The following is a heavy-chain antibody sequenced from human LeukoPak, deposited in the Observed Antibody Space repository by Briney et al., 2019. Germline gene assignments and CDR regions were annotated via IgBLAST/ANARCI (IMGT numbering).Heavy chain of an antibody. Sequence: GGSLRLSCSASGFTFSSYAMHWVRQAPGKGLEYVSAISSNGGSTYYADSVKGRFTISRDNSKNTLYLQMSSLRAEDTAVYYRVKPDYGDNAFYYYYGMDVWGKGTTVTVSS. J-gene: IGHJ6*04. V-gene: IGHV3-64D*06. CDR2: ISSNGGST. CDR1: GFTFSSYA. D-gene: IGHD4-17*01. CDR3: VKPDYGDNAFYYYYGMDV.